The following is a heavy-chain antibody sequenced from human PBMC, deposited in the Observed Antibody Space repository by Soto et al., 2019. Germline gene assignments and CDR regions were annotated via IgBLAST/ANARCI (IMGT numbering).Heavy chain of an antibody. CDR2: NNAGNGNT. V-gene: IGHV1-3*01. CDR1: GYTFTSYA. CDR3: ATFTMVPGYYYYGMDV. D-gene: IGHD3-10*01. Sequence: ASVKVSCKASGYTFTSYAMHWVRQAPGQRLEWMGWNNAGNGNTKYSQKFQGRVTITRDTSASTAYMELSSLRSEDTAVYYCATFTMVPGYYYYGMDVWGQGTTVTVSS. J-gene: IGHJ6*02.